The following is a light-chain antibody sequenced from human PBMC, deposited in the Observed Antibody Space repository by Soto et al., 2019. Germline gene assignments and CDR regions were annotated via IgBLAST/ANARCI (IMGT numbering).Light chain of an antibody. Sequence: EVVIEQFPATLSVSPGGKATLSRRASQTVSRNLAWYQQRPGQAPRLLIYDISNRAAGVPARFSGSGSETEFTLTIRSLQSEDFAVYFCQQYNNWPSFGQGTRLEIK. V-gene: IGKV3-15*01. CDR1: QTVSRN. CDR3: QQYNNWPS. CDR2: DIS. J-gene: IGKJ5*01.